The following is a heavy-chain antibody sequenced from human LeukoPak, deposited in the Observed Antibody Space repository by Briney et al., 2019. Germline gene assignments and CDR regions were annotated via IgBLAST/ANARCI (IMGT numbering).Heavy chain of an antibody. CDR3: AKNTMTTYQYYMDV. CDR2: IRYDGSNK. CDR1: GFTFSSYG. Sequence: GGSLRLSCAASGFTFSSYGMHWVRQAPGKGLEWVAFIRYDGSNKNYADSVKGRFTISRDNSKNTLYLQMNSLRPEDTAVYYCAKNTMTTYQYYMDVWGKGTSVTISS. J-gene: IGHJ6*03. V-gene: IGHV3-30*02. D-gene: IGHD4-11*01.